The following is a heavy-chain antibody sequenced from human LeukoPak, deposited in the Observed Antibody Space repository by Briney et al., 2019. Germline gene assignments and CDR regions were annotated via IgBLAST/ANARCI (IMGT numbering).Heavy chain of an antibody. J-gene: IGHJ3*02. CDR2: SSSSSTYI. Sequence: PGGSLRLSCEVSGFTFSRHSMNWVRQAPGKGLEWVSSSSSSSTYIYYTDSVKGRFTISRDNAKNSLYLQMNSLRAEDTAVYFCARDLSTYGSNDAFDIWGQGTMLTVSS. V-gene: IGHV3-21*01. CDR1: GFTFSRHS. D-gene: IGHD3-10*01. CDR3: ARDLSTYGSNDAFDI.